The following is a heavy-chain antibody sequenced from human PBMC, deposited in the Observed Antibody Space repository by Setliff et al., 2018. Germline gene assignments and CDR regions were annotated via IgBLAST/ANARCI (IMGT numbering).Heavy chain of an antibody. CDR1: GGSIRSSTHY. J-gene: IGHJ5*02. Sequence: ASETLSLTCTVSGGSIRSSTHYWGWIRQPPGKGLEWLGTIYYSGLTYYTPSLRSRATISVDTSKNRFSLQLSSVTAADTAVYYCAGYQGSGSNYKVVNWFDPWGQGTLVTVPQ. D-gene: IGHD3-10*01. CDR3: AGYQGSGSNYKVVNWFDP. V-gene: IGHV4-39*02. CDR2: IYYSGLT.